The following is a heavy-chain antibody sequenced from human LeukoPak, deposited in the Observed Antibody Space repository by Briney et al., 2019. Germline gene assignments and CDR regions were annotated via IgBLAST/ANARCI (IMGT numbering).Heavy chain of an antibody. D-gene: IGHD4-11*01. CDR2: INHSGST. V-gene: IGHV4-34*01. CDR3: ARGQGTVTTH. J-gene: IGHJ4*02. CDR1: GGSFNGYY. Sequence: SETLSLTCAVYGGSFNGYYWSWIRQPPGKGLEWIGEINHSGSTNYNPSLKSRVTISVDTSKNQFSLKLSSVTAADTAVYYCARGQGTVTTHWGQGTLVTVSS.